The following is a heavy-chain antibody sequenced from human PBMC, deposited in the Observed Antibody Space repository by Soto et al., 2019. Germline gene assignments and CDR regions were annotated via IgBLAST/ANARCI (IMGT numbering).Heavy chain of an antibody. CDR1: GYTFTSYG. V-gene: IGHV1-18*01. J-gene: IGHJ4*02. Sequence: QVQLVQSGAEVKKPGASVKVSCKASGYTFTSYGISWVRQAPGQGLEWMGWISAYNTNTNYAQKLQGRVTMTTDTFTGTSYMELRGLKSDDKGVYFCARDRLGATGDYWGQGTLVTVSS. CDR3: ARDRLGATGDY. CDR2: ISAYNTNT. D-gene: IGHD1-26*01.